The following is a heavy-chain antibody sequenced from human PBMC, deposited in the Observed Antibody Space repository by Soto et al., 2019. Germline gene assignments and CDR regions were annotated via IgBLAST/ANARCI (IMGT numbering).Heavy chain of an antibody. Sequence: GGSLRLSCAASGFTFSSYAMSWVRQAPGQGLEWVSAISSGGTSTYYADSVKGRFTVSRDNSKNTLYLQMNSLRADDTAVYYCAKYTSGWYFLDYWGQGTLVTVSS. CDR3: AKYTSGWYFLDY. J-gene: IGHJ4*02. D-gene: IGHD6-19*01. V-gene: IGHV3-23*01. CDR2: ISSGGTST. CDR1: GFTFSSYA.